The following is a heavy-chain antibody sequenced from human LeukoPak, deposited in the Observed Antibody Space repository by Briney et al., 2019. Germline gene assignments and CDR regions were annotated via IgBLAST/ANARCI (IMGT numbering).Heavy chain of an antibody. Sequence: PGGSLRLSCGVSGFTLSSNFMNWVRESPEKGLEWGSVVYSDTSTYYADYVKGRFTISRDNPKNTLFLQMNSLRAEDTAVYYCARAPPPRYSGSYHPYDYYFDYWGQGTLVTVSS. J-gene: IGHJ4*02. D-gene: IGHD1-26*01. V-gene: IGHV3-53*01. CDR2: VYSDTST. CDR1: GFTLSSNF. CDR3: ARAPPPRYSGSYHPYDYYFDY.